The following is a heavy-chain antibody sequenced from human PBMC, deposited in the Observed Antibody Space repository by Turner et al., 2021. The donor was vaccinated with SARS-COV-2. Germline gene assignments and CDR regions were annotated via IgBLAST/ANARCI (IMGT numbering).Heavy chain of an antibody. V-gene: IGHV3-21*01. Sequence: EVQLVESGGGLVKPGGSLRLSCAASGFTLSSYSMNWVRQAPGKGLEWVASIISSSSYIYYADSVKGRVTISRDNAKNSLYLQMTSLRAEDTAVYYCASIAAADPKYYHYYGMDVWVQGTTVTVSS. D-gene: IGHD6-13*01. CDR2: IISSSSYI. CDR1: GFTLSSYS. J-gene: IGHJ6*02. CDR3: ASIAAADPKYYHYYGMDV.